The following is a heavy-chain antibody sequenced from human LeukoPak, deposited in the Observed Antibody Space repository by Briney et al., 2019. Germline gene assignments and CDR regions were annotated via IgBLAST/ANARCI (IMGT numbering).Heavy chain of an antibody. CDR1: GFTVSSNY. CDR3: ATLRGGYSYVQH. CDR2: IYSGGST. J-gene: IGHJ1*01. Sequence: QSGGSLRLSCAASGFTVSSNYMSWVRQAPGKGLEWVSVIYSGGSTYYADSVKGRFTISRDNSKNTLYLQMNSLRAEDTAVYYCATLRGGYSYVQHWGQGTLVTVSS. D-gene: IGHD5-18*01. V-gene: IGHV3-66*01.